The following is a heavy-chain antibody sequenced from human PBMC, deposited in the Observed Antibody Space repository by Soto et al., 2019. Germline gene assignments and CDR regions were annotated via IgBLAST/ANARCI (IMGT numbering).Heavy chain of an antibody. D-gene: IGHD5-12*01. CDR2: IYSGGST. CDR1: GFTVSSNY. V-gene: IGHV3-53*04. CDR3: ARVFGGYSGYEGMDV. J-gene: IGHJ6*04. Sequence: GGSLRLSCAASGFTVSSNYMSWVRQAPGKGLEWVSVIYSGGSTYYADSVKGRFTISRHNSKNTLYLQMNSLRAEDTAVYYCARVFGGYSGYEGMDVWGKGTTVTVSS.